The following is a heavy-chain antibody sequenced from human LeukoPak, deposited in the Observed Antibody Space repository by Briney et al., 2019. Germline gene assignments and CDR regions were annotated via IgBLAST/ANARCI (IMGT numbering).Heavy chain of an antibody. V-gene: IGHV1-18*01. Sequence: ASVKVSCKASGYTFTSYGISWVRQAPGQGLEWMGWISAYNGNTNYAQKLQGRVTMTTDTSTSTAYMELRSLRSDDTAVYYCARADSYVSSGLNPFASWAKGTLVTVPP. CDR2: ISAYNGNT. CDR3: ARADSYVSSGLNPFAS. D-gene: IGHD3-22*01. CDR1: GYTFTSYG. J-gene: IGHJ4*02.